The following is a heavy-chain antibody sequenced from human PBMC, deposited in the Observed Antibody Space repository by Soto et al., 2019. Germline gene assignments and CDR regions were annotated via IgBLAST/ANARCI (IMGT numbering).Heavy chain of an antibody. CDR1: DFISINHC. J-gene: IGHJ6*02. D-gene: IGHD2-2*01. V-gene: IGHV3-13*05. CDR2: IGAADYP. Sequence: VGFIRLSWVWADFISINHCWHWVRTVRGKGLEWVSAIGAADYPYYSASVKGRFIVSRDNAQKSLYLQMNNLRAADTAVYFCARAYTGQLPRRGDYYSALEVWGRGTTVTVFS. CDR3: ARAYTGQLPRRGDYYSALEV.